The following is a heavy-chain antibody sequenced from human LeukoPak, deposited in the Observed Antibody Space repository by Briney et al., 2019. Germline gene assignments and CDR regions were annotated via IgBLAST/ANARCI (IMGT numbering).Heavy chain of an antibody. CDR1: GFTVRSNY. Sequence: PGGSLRLSCAASGFTVRSNYMRWVRQAPGKGLEWVAVIYSGGSTYYADSVKGRFTISRDNSKNTLYLQMNSLRAEDTAVYYCARPGGYYGSGSYLDYWGQGTLVTVSS. J-gene: IGHJ4*02. D-gene: IGHD3-10*01. V-gene: IGHV3-53*01. CDR2: IYSGGST. CDR3: ARPGGYYGSGSYLDY.